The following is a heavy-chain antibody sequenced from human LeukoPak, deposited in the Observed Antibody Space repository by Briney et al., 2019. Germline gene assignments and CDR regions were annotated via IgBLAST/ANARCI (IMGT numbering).Heavy chain of an antibody. CDR2: ISGDGGST. V-gene: IGHV3-43*02. J-gene: IGHJ4*02. D-gene: IGHD6-19*01. CDR3: ARESETSGWYDY. CDR1: GFTFDDYA. Sequence: GGSLRLSCAASGFTFDDYAIHWVRQAPGKGLEWVSLISGDGGSTFYADSVRGRFTISRDNTRKSLSLQMSSLRSEDTALYYCARESETSGWYDYWGQGTLVTVSS.